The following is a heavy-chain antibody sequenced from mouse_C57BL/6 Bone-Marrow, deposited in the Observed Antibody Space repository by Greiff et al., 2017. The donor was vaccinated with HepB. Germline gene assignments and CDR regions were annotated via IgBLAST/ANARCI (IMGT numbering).Heavy chain of an antibody. CDR2: ISNGGGST. CDR1: GFTFSDYY. Sequence: EVKVVESGGGLVQPGGSLKLSCAASGFTFSDYYMYWVRQTPEKRLEWVAYISNGGGSTYYPDTVKGRFTISRDNAKNTLYLQMSRLKSEDTAMYYCARPFTTVVATDWYFDVWGTGTTVTVSS. V-gene: IGHV5-12*01. D-gene: IGHD1-1*01. J-gene: IGHJ1*03. CDR3: ARPFTTVVATDWYFDV.